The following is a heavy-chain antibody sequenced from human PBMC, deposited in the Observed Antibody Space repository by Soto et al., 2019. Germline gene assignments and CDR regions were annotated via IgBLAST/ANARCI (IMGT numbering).Heavy chain of an antibody. CDR1: GFTFSSYG. Sequence: GGSLRLSCAASGFTFSSYGMHWVRQAPGKGLEWVAVISYDGSNKYYADSVKCRFTISRDNSKNTLYLQMNSLRAEDTAVYYCAKDHYDILTGPVQYYYYGMDVWGQGTTVTVSS. V-gene: IGHV3-30*18. D-gene: IGHD3-9*01. CDR2: ISYDGSNK. J-gene: IGHJ6*02. CDR3: AKDHYDILTGPVQYYYYGMDV.